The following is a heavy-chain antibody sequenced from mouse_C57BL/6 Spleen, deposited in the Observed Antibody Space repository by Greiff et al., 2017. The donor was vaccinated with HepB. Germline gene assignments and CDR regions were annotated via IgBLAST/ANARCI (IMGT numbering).Heavy chain of an antibody. Sequence: VQRVESGGGLVKPGGSLKLSCAASGFTFSSYAMSWVRQTPEKRLEWVATISDGGSYTYYPDNVKGRFTISRDNAKNNLYLQMSRLKSEDTAMYYCARTGVSYPFAYWGQGTLVTVSA. D-gene: IGHD1-1*01. CDR3: ARTGVSYPFAY. V-gene: IGHV5-4*01. CDR1: GFTFSSYA. J-gene: IGHJ3*01. CDR2: ISDGGSYT.